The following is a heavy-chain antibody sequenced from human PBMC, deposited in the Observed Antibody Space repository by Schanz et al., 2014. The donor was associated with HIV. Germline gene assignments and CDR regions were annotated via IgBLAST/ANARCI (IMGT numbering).Heavy chain of an antibody. CDR1: GYTFTSYG. D-gene: IGHD2-2*01. J-gene: IGHJ6*02. CDR3: ARGVPVVDLLDYHGLDV. V-gene: IGHV1-8*01. Sequence: QGQLVQSGAEMKKPGASVKVSCKASGYTFTSYGISWGRQAPGQGFEWMGWINPNSNNKGYAQKFQVRVTFTADKFTGTAYMELSSLRSEDTAVYYCARGVPVVDLLDYHGLDVWGQGTTVTVSS. CDR2: INPNSNNK.